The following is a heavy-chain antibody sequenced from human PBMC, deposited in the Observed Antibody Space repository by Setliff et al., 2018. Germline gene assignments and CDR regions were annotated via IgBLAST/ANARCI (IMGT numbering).Heavy chain of an antibody. Sequence: GASVKVSCKASGGTFSSYGISWVRQAPGQGLEWMGGIIPMYGTANYAQKFQGRVTLTTDDSTSTAYMELSRLRSEDTAVYYCARDWALIRYFDLTLDVWGQGTTVTVSS. J-gene: IGHJ6*02. CDR1: GGTFSSYG. CDR2: IIPMYGTA. CDR3: ARDWALIRYFDLTLDV. V-gene: IGHV1-69*05. D-gene: IGHD3-9*01.